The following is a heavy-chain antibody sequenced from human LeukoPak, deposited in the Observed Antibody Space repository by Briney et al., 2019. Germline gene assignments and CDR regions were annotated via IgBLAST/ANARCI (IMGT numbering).Heavy chain of an antibody. CDR3: GRDEGLIRGDLLDY. CDR2: INKDGSED. Sequence: PGGSLRLSCAASGFTFSNYYMSWVRQAPGKGLEWVANINKDGSEDHYVDSVKGRFTISRDNAKNSLYLQMNSLRAEDTAIYYCGRDEGLIRGDLLDYWGQGSLVTVSS. D-gene: IGHD3-10*01. V-gene: IGHV3-7*01. CDR1: GFTFSNYY. J-gene: IGHJ4*02.